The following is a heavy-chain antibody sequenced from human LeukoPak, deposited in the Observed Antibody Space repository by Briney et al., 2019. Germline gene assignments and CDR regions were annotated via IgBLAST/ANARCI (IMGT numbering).Heavy chain of an antibody. Sequence: GGSLRLSCAASGFTFSTYSMNWVRQAPGKGLEWVSFISSSSSTIYYADSVKGRFTISRDNANNSLYLQMNSLRAEDTAVYYCAELGITMIGGVWGKGTTVTISS. CDR3: AELGITMIGGV. CDR1: GFTFSTYS. CDR2: ISSSSSTI. V-gene: IGHV3-48*01. D-gene: IGHD3-10*02. J-gene: IGHJ6*04.